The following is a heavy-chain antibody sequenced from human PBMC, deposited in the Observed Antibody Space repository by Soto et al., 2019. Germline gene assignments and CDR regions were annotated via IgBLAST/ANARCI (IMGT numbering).Heavy chain of an antibody. V-gene: IGHV1-69*13. CDR3: AGGRDQPPVGLYFES. CDR1: GGAFTDYI. J-gene: IGHJ4*02. CDR2: IIPMFGTP. Sequence: SVKVSCKASGGAFTDYIFDWVRQAPGQGLELMGGIIPMFGTPKYAQKFQHRVTISADVSTGTAYMELTRLRFDDTAVYYCAGGRDQPPVGLYFESWGEGTRVTVYS. D-gene: IGHD1-26*01.